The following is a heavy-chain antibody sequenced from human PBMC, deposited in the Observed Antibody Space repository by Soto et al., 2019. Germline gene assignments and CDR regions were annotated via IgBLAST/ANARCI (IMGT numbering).Heavy chain of an antibody. CDR2: IYHTGST. CDR1: GGSITSYY. J-gene: IGHJ5*02. D-gene: IGHD5-18*01. CDR3: ARHGYSFGYGNWFDP. Sequence: TLSLTCTVSGGSITSYYWGWIRQPPGKGLEWIGYIYHTGSTNYNPSLKSRVTISVDTSKNQFSLKLSSVTAADTAVYYCARHGYSFGYGNWFDPWGQGTLVTVSS. V-gene: IGHV4-59*08.